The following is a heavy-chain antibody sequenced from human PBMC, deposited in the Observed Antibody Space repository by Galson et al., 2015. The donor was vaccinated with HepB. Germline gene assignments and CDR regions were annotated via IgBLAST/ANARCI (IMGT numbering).Heavy chain of an antibody. CDR2: INHSGST. D-gene: IGHD3-3*01. J-gene: IGHJ4*02. CDR3: VRESDYYFDY. Sequence: LSLTCAVYGGSFSDYSWTWIRQPPGKGLEWIGEINHSGSTSYNPSLKSRVTISVDTSKNQFSLKLTSVTAADTAVYYCVRESDYYFDYWGQGTLVTVSS. CDR1: GGSFSDYS. V-gene: IGHV4-34*01.